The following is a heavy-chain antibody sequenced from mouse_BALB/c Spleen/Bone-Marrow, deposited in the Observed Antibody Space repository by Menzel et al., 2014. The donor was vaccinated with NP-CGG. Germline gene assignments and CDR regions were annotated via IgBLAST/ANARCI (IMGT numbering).Heavy chain of an antibody. J-gene: IGHJ2*01. CDR3: ARRYGSSFDY. D-gene: IGHD1-1*01. CDR2: IDPENGNT. Sequence: EVQLQKSGAELVRPGALVKLSCKASGFNIKDYYMHWVIQRPEQGLEWIGWIDPENGNTIYDPKFQGKASITADTSSNTAYLQLSSLTSEDTAVYYCARRYGSSFDYWGQGTTLTVSS. V-gene: IGHV14-1*02. CDR1: GFNIKDYY.